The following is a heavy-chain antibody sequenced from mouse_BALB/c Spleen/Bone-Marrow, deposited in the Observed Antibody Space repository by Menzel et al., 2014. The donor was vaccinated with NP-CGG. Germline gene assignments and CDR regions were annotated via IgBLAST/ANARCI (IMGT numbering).Heavy chain of an antibody. CDR2: INPSNGGT. V-gene: IGHV1S81*02. CDR3: TRGGWLAMDY. D-gene: IGHD2-3*01. CDR1: GYTFTSYY. J-gene: IGHJ4*01. Sequence: VKLVESGAELVKPGASVKLSCKASGYTFTSYYMYWVKQRPGHGLEWIGEINPSNGGTNFNEKFKSKATLTVDKSSSTAYMQLSSLTSEDSAVYYCTRGGWLAMDYWGQGTSVTVSS.